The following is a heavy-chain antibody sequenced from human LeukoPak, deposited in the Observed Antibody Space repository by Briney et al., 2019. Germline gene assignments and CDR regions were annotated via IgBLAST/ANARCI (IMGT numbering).Heavy chain of an antibody. D-gene: IGHD4-17*01. CDR3: AREDGDYYYMDV. V-gene: IGHV1-69*06. Sequence: SVKVSCKASGGTFSSYAISWVRQAPGQGLEWMGRIIPIFGTANYAQKFQGRVTITADKSTGTAYMELSSLRSEDTAVYYCAREDGDYYYMDVWGKGTTVTVSS. J-gene: IGHJ6*03. CDR1: GGTFSSYA. CDR2: IIPIFGTA.